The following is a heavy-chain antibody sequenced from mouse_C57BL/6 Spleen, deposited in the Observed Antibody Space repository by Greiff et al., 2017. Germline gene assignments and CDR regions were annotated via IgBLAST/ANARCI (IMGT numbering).Heavy chain of an antibody. V-gene: IGHV3-6*01. CDR1: GYSITSGYY. CDR2: ISYDGSN. CDR3: ARGGFGIDFDC. J-gene: IGHJ2*01. Sequence: EVKLMESGPGLVKPSQSLSLTCSVTGYSITSGYYWNWIRQFPGNKLEWMGYISYDGSNNYNPSLKNRISITRDTSKNQFFLKLNSVTTEDTATYYCARGGFGIDFDCWGQGTTLTVSS.